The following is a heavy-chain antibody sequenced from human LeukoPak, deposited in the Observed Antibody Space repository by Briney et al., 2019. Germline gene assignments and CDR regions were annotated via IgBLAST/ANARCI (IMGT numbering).Heavy chain of an antibody. J-gene: IGHJ4*02. V-gene: IGHV4-34*01. CDR2: INHSGST. CDR3: ARVPRRLVPLNYFDY. D-gene: IGHD6-19*01. CDR1: GGSFSGYY. Sequence: SETLSLTCAVYGGSFSGYYWSWIRQPPGKGLEWIGEINHSGSTNYNPSLKSRVTISVDTSKNQFSLKLSSVTAADTAVYYCARVPRRLVPLNYFDYWGQGTLVTVSS.